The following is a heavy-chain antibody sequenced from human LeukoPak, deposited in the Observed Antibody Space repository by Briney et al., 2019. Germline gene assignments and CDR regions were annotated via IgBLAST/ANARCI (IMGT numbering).Heavy chain of an antibody. V-gene: IGHV3-21*01. J-gene: IGHJ4*02. CDR1: GFTFSSYS. D-gene: IGHD2-21*02. CDR2: ISSSSSYI. Sequence: AGGSLRLSCAASGFTFSSYSMNWVRRAPGKGLEWVSSISSSSSYIYYADSVKGRFTISRDNAKNSLYLQMNSLRAEDTAVYYCARDQEEYCGGDCSTDYWGQGTLVIVSS. CDR3: ARDQEEYCGGDCSTDY.